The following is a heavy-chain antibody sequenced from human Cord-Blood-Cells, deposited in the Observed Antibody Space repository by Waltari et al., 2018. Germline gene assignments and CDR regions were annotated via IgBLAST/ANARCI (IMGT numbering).Heavy chain of an antibody. CDR2: IYSGSST. J-gene: IGHJ6*02. D-gene: IGHD3-22*01. CDR1: GFTVSSNY. V-gene: IGHV3-53*01. CDR3: ARGIVVVMDV. Sequence: EVQLVESGGGLIQPGGSLRLSCAASGFTVSSNYMRWVRQAPGKGLELVSVIYSGSSTYYTNSMKGRFTISRDNSKNTLYLQMNILKAEDTAVYYCARGIVVVMDVWGQGTTVTVSS.